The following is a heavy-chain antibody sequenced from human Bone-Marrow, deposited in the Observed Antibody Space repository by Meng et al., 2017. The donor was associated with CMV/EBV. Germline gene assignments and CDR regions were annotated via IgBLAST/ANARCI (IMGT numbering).Heavy chain of an antibody. CDR1: GYSISSGYY. D-gene: IGHD3-10*01. V-gene: IGHV4-38-2*02. CDR2: IFHSGST. J-gene: IGHJ4*02. Sequence: SETLSLTCTVSGYSISSGYYWGWIRQPPGKGLEWIGSIFHSGSTYYNPSLKSRVTISVDTSKNQFSLKLRSVTAADTAVYYCARGARRITMVRGKIDYWGQGTLVTVSS. CDR3: ARGARRITMVRGKIDY.